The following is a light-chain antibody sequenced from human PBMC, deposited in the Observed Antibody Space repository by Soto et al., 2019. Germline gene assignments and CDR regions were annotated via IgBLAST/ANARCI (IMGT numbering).Light chain of an antibody. J-gene: IGKJ2*01. CDR1: QSLLYSDGKTY. CDR3: MQSIQSPHT. V-gene: IGKV2D-29*01. Sequence: EIVMTQTPLSLSVTPGQPASISCKSSQSLLYSDGKTYLYWFLQRPGLAPQLLIYEVSNRFPGVPDRFSGSGSGTDFTLKVSRVEAEDVGVYYCMQSIQSPHTFGQGTKLEIK. CDR2: EVS.